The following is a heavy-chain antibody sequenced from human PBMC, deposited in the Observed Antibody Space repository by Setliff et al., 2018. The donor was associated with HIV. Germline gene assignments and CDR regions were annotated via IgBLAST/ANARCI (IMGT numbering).Heavy chain of an antibody. D-gene: IGHD3-22*01. V-gene: IGHV3-21*04. CDR1: GFNFRTYS. Sequence: GESLRLSCAASGFNFRTYSMNWVRQAPGKGLEWVASISSSTAAIDYADSVKGRFAISRDNTGNSLYLQMNSLRVEDTAMYYCAKVFRSSTMLLVGFDYWGLGTLVTVSS. J-gene: IGHJ4*02. CDR2: ISSSTAAI. CDR3: AKVFRSSTMLLVGFDY.